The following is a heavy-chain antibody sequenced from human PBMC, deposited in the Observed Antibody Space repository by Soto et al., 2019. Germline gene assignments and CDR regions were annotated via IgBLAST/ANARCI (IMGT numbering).Heavy chain of an antibody. Sequence: GGSLRLSCAASGFTFDDYAMHWVRQAPGKGLEWVSGISWNSGSIGYADSVKGRFTISRDNAKNSLYLQMNSLRAEDTALYYCAKDKYGDSDAFDIWGQGTMVTVSS. V-gene: IGHV3-9*01. D-gene: IGHD4-17*01. J-gene: IGHJ3*02. CDR1: GFTFDDYA. CDR2: ISWNSGSI. CDR3: AKDKYGDSDAFDI.